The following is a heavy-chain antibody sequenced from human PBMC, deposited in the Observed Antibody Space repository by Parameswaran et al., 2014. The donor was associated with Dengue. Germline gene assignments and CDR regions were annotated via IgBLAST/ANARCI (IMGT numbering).Heavy chain of an antibody. Sequence: VRQAPGKGLEWVSAISGSGGSTYYADSVKGRFTISRDNSKNTLYLQMNSLRAEDTAVYYCAKVPGYANYYYYYGMDVWGQGTTVTVSS. CDR3: AKVPGYANYYYYYGMDV. V-gene: IGHV3-23*01. J-gene: IGHJ6*02. CDR2: ISGSGGST. D-gene: IGHD2-2*01.